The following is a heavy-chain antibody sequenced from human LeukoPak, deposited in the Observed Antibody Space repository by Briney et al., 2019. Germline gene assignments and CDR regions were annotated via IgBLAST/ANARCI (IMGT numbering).Heavy chain of an antibody. J-gene: IGHJ4*02. V-gene: IGHV3-48*03. CDR1: GFTFSSYE. CDR2: ISSSGSTI. D-gene: IGHD2-2*03. CDR3: ANLGGYCSSTSCFDFDY. Sequence: PGGSLRLSCAASGFTFSSYEMNWVRQAPGKGLEWVSYISSSGSTIYYADSVKGRFTISRDNAKNSLYLQMNSLRAEDTAVYYCANLGGYCSSTSCFDFDYWGQGTLVTVSS.